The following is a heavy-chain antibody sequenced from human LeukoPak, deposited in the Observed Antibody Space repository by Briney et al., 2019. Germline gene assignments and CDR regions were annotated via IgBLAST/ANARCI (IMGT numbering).Heavy chain of an antibody. Sequence: GESLKISCKASGYSFSSDWIAWVRQMPGKGLEWMGIIFPIDSETTYSPSFQGQVTISADKSISTAYLQWSSLRASDTAMYYCTRGCNGGSCSRDAMDVWGQGTMVTVSS. D-gene: IGHD2-15*01. CDR2: IFPIDSET. CDR3: TRGCNGGSCSRDAMDV. V-gene: IGHV5-51*01. J-gene: IGHJ6*02. CDR1: GYSFSSDW.